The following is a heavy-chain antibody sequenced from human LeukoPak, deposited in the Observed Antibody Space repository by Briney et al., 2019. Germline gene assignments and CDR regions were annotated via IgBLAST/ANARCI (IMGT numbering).Heavy chain of an antibody. CDR1: GYTFTGYY. CDR3: ARGRLPGIAAAGLVDY. V-gene: IGHV1-2*02. J-gene: IGHJ4*02. CDR2: INPNSGGT. Sequence: ASVKVSCKASGYTFTGYYMHWVRQAPGQGLEWMGWINPNSGGTNYAQKFQGRVTMTRDTSISTAYMELSRLRSDDTAVYYCARGRLPGIAAAGLVDYWGQGTLVTVSS. D-gene: IGHD6-13*01.